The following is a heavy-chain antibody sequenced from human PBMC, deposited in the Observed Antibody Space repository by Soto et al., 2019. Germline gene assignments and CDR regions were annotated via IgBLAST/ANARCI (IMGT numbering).Heavy chain of an antibody. Sequence: SETLSLTCPVSGGSSSSSSYYWGWIRKPPGKGLEWIGNIYYSGSTNYNPSLKSRVTISVDTSKNQFSLKLSSVTAADTAVYYCASSPFTYYYGSGRSYWFDPWGRGTLVTVSS. D-gene: IGHD3-10*01. CDR2: IYYSGST. CDR3: ASSPFTYYYGSGRSYWFDP. V-gene: IGHV4-39*07. J-gene: IGHJ5*02. CDR1: GGSSSSSSYY.